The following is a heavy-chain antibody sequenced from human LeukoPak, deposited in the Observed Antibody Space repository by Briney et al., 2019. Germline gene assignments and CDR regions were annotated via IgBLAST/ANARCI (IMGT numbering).Heavy chain of an antibody. J-gene: IGHJ3*02. D-gene: IGHD7-27*01. CDR1: GGTFSSYA. CDR2: IIPIFGTA. Sequence: GASVKVSCKASGGTFSSYAISWVRQAPGQGLEWMGGIIPIFGTANYAQKFQGRVTITTDESTSTAYMELSSLGSEDTAVYYCARALGMDYAFDIWGQGTMVTVSS. V-gene: IGHV1-69*05. CDR3: ARALGMDYAFDI.